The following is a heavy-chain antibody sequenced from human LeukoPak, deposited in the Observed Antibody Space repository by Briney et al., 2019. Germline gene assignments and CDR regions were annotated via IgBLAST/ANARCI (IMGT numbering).Heavy chain of an antibody. Sequence: ASVKVSCKASGYTFTSYGISWVRQAPGQGLEWMGWISAYNGNTNYAQKLQGRVTMTTDTSTSTAYMELRSLRSDDTVVYYCARNKWLRLQAYYMDVWGKGTTVTVSS. CDR3: ARNKWLRLQAYYMDV. CDR1: GYTFTSYG. V-gene: IGHV1-18*01. CDR2: ISAYNGNT. D-gene: IGHD5-12*01. J-gene: IGHJ6*03.